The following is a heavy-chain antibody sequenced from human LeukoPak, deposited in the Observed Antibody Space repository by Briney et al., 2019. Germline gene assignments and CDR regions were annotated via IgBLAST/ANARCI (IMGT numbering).Heavy chain of an antibody. Sequence: SETLSLTCTVSGGSISSSSYCWGWIRQPPGKGLEWIGSIYYSGSTYYNPSLKSRVTISVDTSKNQFSLKLSSVTAADTAVYYCARGDCSSTSCYMGNWFDPWGQGTLVTVSS. CDR2: IYYSGST. D-gene: IGHD2-2*02. J-gene: IGHJ5*02. CDR3: ARGDCSSTSCYMGNWFDP. CDR1: GGSISSSSYC. V-gene: IGHV4-39*07.